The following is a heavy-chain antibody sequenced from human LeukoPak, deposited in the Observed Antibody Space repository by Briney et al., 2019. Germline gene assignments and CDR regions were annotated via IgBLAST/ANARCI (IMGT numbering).Heavy chain of an antibody. CDR2: IRSKAYGGTT. CDR3: TRERDDYYYYGMDV. V-gene: IGHV3-49*04. Sequence: GGSLRLSCTASGFTFGGYAMSWVRRAPGKGLEWVGFIRSKAYGGTTEYAASVKGRFTISRDDSKSIAYLQMNSLKTEDTAVYYCTRERDDYYYYGMDVWGQGTTVTVSS. J-gene: IGHJ6*02. CDR1: GFTFGGYA.